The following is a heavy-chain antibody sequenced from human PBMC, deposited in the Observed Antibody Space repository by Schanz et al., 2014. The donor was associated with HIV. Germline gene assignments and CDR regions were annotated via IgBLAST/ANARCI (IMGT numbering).Heavy chain of an antibody. CDR1: GYTFIGYY. Sequence: QVQLVQSGAAVKKPGASVKVSCKASGYTFIGYYMHWVRQAPGQGLEWMGWINPNSGGTNSAQKFQGRVTMSMDTSISTADMEVRSLRSDDTALYFCARDLVDSSTWYDAFDIWGQGTKVTVSS. V-gene: IGHV1-2*02. CDR3: ARDLVDSSTWYDAFDI. CDR2: INPNSGGT. J-gene: IGHJ3*02. D-gene: IGHD6-13*01.